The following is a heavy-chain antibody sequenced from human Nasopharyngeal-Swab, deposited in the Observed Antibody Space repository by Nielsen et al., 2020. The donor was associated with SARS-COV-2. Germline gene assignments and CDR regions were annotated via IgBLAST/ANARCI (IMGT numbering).Heavy chain of an antibody. CDR2: IPPTASHI. CDR3: ARDRGWGYTGYGSLDY. D-gene: IGHD5-12*01. J-gene: IGHJ4*02. V-gene: IGHV3-48*01. Sequence: GESLKISCATSGFTFTDYVMTWVRQAPGKGLEWISYIPPTASHIYYADSVRGRFTISRDNAKKPLYLQMESLRPEDTAVYYCARDRGWGYTGYGSLDYWGQGVLVTVSS. CDR1: GFTFTDYV.